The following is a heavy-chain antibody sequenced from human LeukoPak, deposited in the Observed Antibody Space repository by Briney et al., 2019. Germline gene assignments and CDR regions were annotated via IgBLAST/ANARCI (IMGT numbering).Heavy chain of an antibody. CDR1: GFTFSNYG. CDR3: AKGHYYGSGSLDY. V-gene: IGHV3-23*01. J-gene: IGHJ4*02. CDR2: IGGRDGST. Sequence: GGSLRLSCAASGFTFSNYGLNWVRQAPGKGLEWVSAIGGRDGSTYYADSVKGRFTISRDNSKNTLYVQMNSLRAEDTAVYYCAKGHYYGSGSLDYWGQGTLVTVSS. D-gene: IGHD3-10*01.